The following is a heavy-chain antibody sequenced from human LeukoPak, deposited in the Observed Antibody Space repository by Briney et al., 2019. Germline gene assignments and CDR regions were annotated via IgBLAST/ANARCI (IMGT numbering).Heavy chain of an antibody. CDR3: ASSGTMVRGVIIS. V-gene: IGHV4-59*01. D-gene: IGHD3-10*01. J-gene: IGHJ5*02. Sequence: PSETLSLTCTVSGGSISIYYWSLIRQPPGKGPEWIGYIYYSGSTNYNPSLKSRVTISVDTSKNQFSLKLSSVTAADTAVYYCASSGTMVRGVIISWGQGTLVTVSS. CDR2: IYYSGST. CDR1: GGSISIYY.